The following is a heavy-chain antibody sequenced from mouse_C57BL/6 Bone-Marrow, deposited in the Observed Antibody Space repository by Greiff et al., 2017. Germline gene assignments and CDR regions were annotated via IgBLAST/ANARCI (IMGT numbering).Heavy chain of an antibody. D-gene: IGHD1-1*01. CDR2: IYPGDGDT. CDR1: GYAFSSSW. J-gene: IGHJ1*03. Sequence: VKLQQSGPELVKPGASVTISCKASGYAFSSSWMNWVKQRPGKGLEWIGRIYPGDGDTNYNGNFKGKATLTADKSSSTAYKQLSSLTSEGSVVYFYARSGYYGSSYWYCDVWGTGTTVTVSS. CDR3: ARSGYYGSSYWYCDV. V-gene: IGHV1-82*01.